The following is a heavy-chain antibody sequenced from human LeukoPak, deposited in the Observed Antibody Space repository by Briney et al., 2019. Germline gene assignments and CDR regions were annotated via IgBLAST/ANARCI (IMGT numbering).Heavy chain of an antibody. CDR3: AKAPILVSGSFDY. CDR1: GFTFSGYA. Sequence: PGGSLRLSCAAAGFTFSGYAMNWVRQAPGKGLEWVSAISGRGDNTYYADSVKGRFTISRDNSKNTLYLQMNSLRADDTAVYYCAKAPILVSGSFDYWGQGVLVTVSS. J-gene: IGHJ4*02. CDR2: ISGRGDNT. D-gene: IGHD5/OR15-5a*01. V-gene: IGHV3-23*01.